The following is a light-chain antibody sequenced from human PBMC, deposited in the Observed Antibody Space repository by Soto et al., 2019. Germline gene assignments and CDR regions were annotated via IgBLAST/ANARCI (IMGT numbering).Light chain of an antibody. CDR3: QQRSNWPTIT. J-gene: IGKJ5*01. V-gene: IGKV3-11*01. CDR2: DAS. Sequence: EIVLTQSPATLSLSPGERATLSCRASQSVSSYLAWYQLKPGQAPRLLIYDASNRATGIPARFSGSGSGTDFTLTISSLEPEDFAVHYCQQRSNWPTITFGQGTRLEIK. CDR1: QSVSSY.